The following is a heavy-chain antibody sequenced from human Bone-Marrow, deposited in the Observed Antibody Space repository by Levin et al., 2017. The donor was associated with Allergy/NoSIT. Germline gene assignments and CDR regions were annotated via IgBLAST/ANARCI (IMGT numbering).Heavy chain of an antibody. Sequence: SETLSLTCTVSGGSVSSGSHYWSWIRIRQPPGKGLEWIGNIYYSGSTNYNPSLKSRVTISVDTSKNQFSLKLTSVTAADTAVYYCARVPLWNYFFDYWGQGTLVTVSS. CDR2: IYYSGST. CDR1: GGSVSSGSHY. D-gene: IGHD1-7*01. V-gene: IGHV4-61*01. J-gene: IGHJ4*02. CDR3: ARVPLWNYFFDY.